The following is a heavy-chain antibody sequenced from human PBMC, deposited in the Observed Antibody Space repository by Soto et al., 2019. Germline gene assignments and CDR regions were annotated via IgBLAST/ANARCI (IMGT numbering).Heavy chain of an antibody. V-gene: IGHV3-30*19. Sequence: QVHLVESGGGVVQPGTSLIVSCVGSGFTFRSYVMHWVRQAPGKGLEWVALTSYDGSDKYYDDSVRGRFTISRDNSRNTVDLQMDSLRLEDTALYYCARWGTTGGLDVWGQGTLVSVSS. CDR3: ARWGTTGGLDV. CDR2: TSYDGSDK. J-gene: IGHJ1*01. CDR1: GFTFRSYV. D-gene: IGHD3-16*01.